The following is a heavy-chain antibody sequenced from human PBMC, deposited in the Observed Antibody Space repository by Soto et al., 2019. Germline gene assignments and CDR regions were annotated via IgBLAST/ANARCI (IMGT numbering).Heavy chain of an antibody. J-gene: IGHJ4*02. CDR3: ARLEGLATISYYFDY. CDR2: VYYSGST. CDR1: GGSVSSSSYY. V-gene: IGHV4-39*01. D-gene: IGHD3-9*01. Sequence: SEMLSLTCTVSGGSVSSSSYYWGWVRQPPGKGLEWIGSVYYSGSTYYNPSLESRVTISVDKSKNQFSLKLMSLSAADTAVYYCARLEGLATISYYFDYWGQGALVTVSS.